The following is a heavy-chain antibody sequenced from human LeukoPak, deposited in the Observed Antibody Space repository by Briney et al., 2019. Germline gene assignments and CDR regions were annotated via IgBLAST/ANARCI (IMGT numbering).Heavy chain of an antibody. Sequence: SETLSLTCTVSGDSISSSYWSWSWIRQPPGKGLEWIGYMYYTGSTEKNPSLKSRVTISLDTSKNQFSLRLNSVTAADTAVYYCARGLNQTDIVVVPAAYYFDYWGQGTLVTVSS. V-gene: IGHV4-59*01. D-gene: IGHD2-2*01. CDR2: MYYTGST. J-gene: IGHJ4*02. CDR3: ARGLNQTDIVVVPAAYYFDY. CDR1: GDSISSSY.